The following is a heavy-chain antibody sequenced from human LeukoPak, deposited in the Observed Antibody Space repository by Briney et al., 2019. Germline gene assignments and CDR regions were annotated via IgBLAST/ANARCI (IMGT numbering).Heavy chain of an antibody. J-gene: IGHJ3*02. D-gene: IGHD2-15*01. CDR2: IKQDGSEK. CDR1: GFTFSSYW. Sequence: GGSLRLSCAASGFTFSSYWMSWVRQAPGKGLEWVANIKQDGSEKYYVDSVKGRFTISRGNAKNSLYLQMNSLRAEDTAVYYCARDCGGSCYDAFDIWGQGTMVTVSS. CDR3: ARDCGGSCYDAFDI. V-gene: IGHV3-7*01.